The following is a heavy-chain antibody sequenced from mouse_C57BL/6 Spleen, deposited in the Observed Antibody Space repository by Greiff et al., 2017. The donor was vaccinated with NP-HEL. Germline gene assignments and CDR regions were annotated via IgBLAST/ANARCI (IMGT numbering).Heavy chain of an antibody. CDR1: GYTFTTYP. Sequence: VKLMESGAELVKPGASVKMSCKASGYTFTTYPIEWMKQNHGKSLEWIGNFHPYNDDTKYNEKFKGKATLTVEKSSSTVYLELSRLTSDDSAVYYCAIITTVVAEDAMDYWGQGTSVTVSS. V-gene: IGHV1-47*01. D-gene: IGHD1-1*01. CDR3: AIITTVVAEDAMDY. J-gene: IGHJ4*01. CDR2: FHPYNDDT.